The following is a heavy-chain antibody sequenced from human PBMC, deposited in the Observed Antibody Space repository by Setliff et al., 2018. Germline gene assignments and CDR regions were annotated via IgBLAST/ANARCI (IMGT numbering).Heavy chain of an antibody. V-gene: IGHV3-23*01. Sequence: HPGGSLRLSCAASGFTFSNYAMSWVRQAPGKGLEWVSAISGSGAISYADSVKGRFTVSRDNSKNTLYLQMNNLRGEDTAVYYCAKDTGYYFDYWGQGTLVTVSS. D-gene: IGHD4-4*01. J-gene: IGHJ4*02. CDR2: ISGSGAI. CDR3: AKDTGYYFDY. CDR1: GFTFSNYA.